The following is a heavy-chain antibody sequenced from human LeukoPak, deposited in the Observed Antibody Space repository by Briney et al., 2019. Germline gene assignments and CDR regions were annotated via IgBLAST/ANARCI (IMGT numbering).Heavy chain of an antibody. V-gene: IGHV4-61*02. CDR2: IYISGST. D-gene: IGHD3-16*02. J-gene: IGHJ4*02. Sequence: SETLSLTCTVSGGSISSGSYYWSWIRQPAGTGLEWIGRIYISGSTNYNPSLKSRVTISVDTSKNQFSLKVRSVTAADTAVYYCARQGVYYRDPFDYWGQGTLVTVSS. CDR3: ARQGVYYRDPFDY. CDR1: GGSISSGSYY.